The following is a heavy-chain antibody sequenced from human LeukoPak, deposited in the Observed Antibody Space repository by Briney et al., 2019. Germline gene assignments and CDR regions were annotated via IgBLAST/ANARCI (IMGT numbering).Heavy chain of an antibody. CDR3: ARDTYYGEVY. Sequence: SETLSLTCTVSGGSISRYFWNWIRQPPGKGLEWIGYIYSSGSTNYNPSLKSRVTISVDTSKNQFSLKLSSVTAADTAVYYCARDTYYGEVYWGQGTLVTVSS. D-gene: IGHD4-17*01. V-gene: IGHV4-59*12. CDR1: GGSISRYF. J-gene: IGHJ4*02. CDR2: IYSSGST.